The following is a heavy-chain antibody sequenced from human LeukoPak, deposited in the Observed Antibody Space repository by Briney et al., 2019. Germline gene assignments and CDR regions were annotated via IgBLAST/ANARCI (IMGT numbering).Heavy chain of an antibody. CDR3: ARDPKYYYGSGSYYTTDY. Sequence: PGGSLRLSCAASGFTFSSYSMNWVRQAPGKGLEWVSSISSSSSYVYYADSVKGRFTISRDNAENSLYLQMNSLRAEDTAVYYCARDPKYYYGSGSYYTTDYWGQGTLVTVSS. J-gene: IGHJ4*02. D-gene: IGHD3-10*01. CDR2: ISSSSSYV. CDR1: GFTFSSYS. V-gene: IGHV3-21*01.